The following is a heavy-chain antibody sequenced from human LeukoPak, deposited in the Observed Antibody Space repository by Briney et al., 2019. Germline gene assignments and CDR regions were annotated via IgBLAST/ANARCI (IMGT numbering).Heavy chain of an antibody. J-gene: IGHJ4*02. CDR3: ARWAYGPGKNHLDN. D-gene: IGHD3-10*01. Sequence: ASVKVSCKASGYTFSNYGINWVRQAPGQGLQWMGRIRGYNGNTDYAQKFQDRVTMTTDTSTTTAYLDLRSLRLDDTAVYYCARWAYGPGKNHLDNWGQGTLVTVSS. CDR1: GYTFSNYG. CDR2: IRGYNGNT. V-gene: IGHV1-18*01.